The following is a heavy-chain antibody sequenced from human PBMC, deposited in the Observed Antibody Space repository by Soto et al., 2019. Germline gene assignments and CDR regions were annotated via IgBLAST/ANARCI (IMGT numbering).Heavy chain of an antibody. CDR3: ARVLPPFDP. Sequence: QVQLVQSGAEVKKPGASVKVSCKASGYTVTSYGISWVRQAPGQGLEWMGWINAYNGNTNYAQKLQGRVTVTTDTSTSTDYVGLRSLGSDVSAVDYCARVLPPFDPWGQGTLVTVSS. V-gene: IGHV1-18*01. J-gene: IGHJ5*02. CDR1: GYTVTSYG. CDR2: INAYNGNT.